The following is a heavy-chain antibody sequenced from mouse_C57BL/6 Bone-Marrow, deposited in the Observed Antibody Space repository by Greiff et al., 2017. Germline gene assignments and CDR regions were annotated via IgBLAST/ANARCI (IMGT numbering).Heavy chain of an antibody. J-gene: IGHJ2*01. V-gene: IGHV5-16*01. CDR2: INYDGSST. Sequence: EVQRVESEGGLVQPGSSMKLSCTASGFTFSDYYMAWVRQVPEKGLEWVANINYDGSSTYYLDSLKSRFIISRDNAKNILYLQMSSLKSEDTATYYCARKNYGSFDYWGQGTTLTVSS. CDR3: ARKNYGSFDY. CDR1: GFTFSDYY. D-gene: IGHD1-1*01.